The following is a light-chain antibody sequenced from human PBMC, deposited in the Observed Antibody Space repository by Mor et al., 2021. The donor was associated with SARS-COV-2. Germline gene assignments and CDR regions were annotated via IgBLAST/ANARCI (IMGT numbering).Light chain of an antibody. CDR3: QNYHTAPLT. Sequence: AWYQQKPGEAPKLLIYAASTLQRGVPSRFSGSGSGTDFTLTISSLQPADVATYYCQNYHTAPLTFGGGTQVEIK. V-gene: IGKV1-27*01. CDR2: AAS. J-gene: IGKJ4*01.